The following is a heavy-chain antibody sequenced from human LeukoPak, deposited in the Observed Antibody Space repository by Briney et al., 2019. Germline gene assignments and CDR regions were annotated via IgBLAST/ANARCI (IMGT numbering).Heavy chain of an antibody. CDR3: ARHESIVPTIKD. V-gene: IGHV4-59*08. CDR1: NGSITNDY. Sequence: SETLSLTCTVSNGSITNDYWSWHRQSPGKGLEWIAYIYYTGSTNYNPSLKSRVTISVDTPKNQFSLKMNSVTAADTAVYYCARHESIVPTIKDWGQGTLVTVSS. CDR2: IYYTGST. D-gene: IGHD5-12*01. J-gene: IGHJ4*02.